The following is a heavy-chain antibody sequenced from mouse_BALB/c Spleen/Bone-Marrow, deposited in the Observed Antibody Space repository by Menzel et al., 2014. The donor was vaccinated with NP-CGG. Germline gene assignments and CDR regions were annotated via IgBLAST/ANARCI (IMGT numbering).Heavy chain of an antibody. CDR1: GYTFTSSW. Sequence: QVQLQQSGSVLVRPGASVELSCKASGYTFTSSWMHWAKQRPGQGLEWIGEIHPNSGNTNYNEKFKGKATLTADTSSSAAYVDLSSLTSEDSAVYYCARSGFDYWGQGTTLTVSS. CDR2: IHPNSGNT. V-gene: IGHV1S130*01. CDR3: ARSGFDY. J-gene: IGHJ2*01. D-gene: IGHD4-1*01.